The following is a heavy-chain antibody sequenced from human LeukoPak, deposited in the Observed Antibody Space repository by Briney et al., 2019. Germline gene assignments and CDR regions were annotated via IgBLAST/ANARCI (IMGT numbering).Heavy chain of an antibody. J-gene: IGHJ6*02. CDR1: GFIFSNYG. D-gene: IGHD3-16*01. Sequence: GGSLRLSCAASGFIFSNYGMNWVRQAPGKGLEWVAAISASGSATSYADSVKGRFTISRDNSKNTLYLQMNSLRAEDTAVYYCARLWGLYYYGMDVWGQGTTVTVFS. V-gene: IGHV3-23*01. CDR3: ARLWGLYYYGMDV. CDR2: ISASGSAT.